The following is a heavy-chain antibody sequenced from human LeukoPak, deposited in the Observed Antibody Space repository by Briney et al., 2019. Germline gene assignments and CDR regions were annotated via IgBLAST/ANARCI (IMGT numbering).Heavy chain of an antibody. CDR2: INPNSGGT. D-gene: IGHD2-2*02. J-gene: IGHJ4*02. CDR1: GYTFTGYY. Sequence: GASVKVSCKASGYTFTGYYMHWVRQAPGQGLEWMGWINPNSGGTNYAQKFQGRVPMTTDTSISTAYMELSRLRSDDTAVYYCATSKAIVVVPAAILLNYWGQRTLVTVSS. CDR3: ATSKAIVVVPAAILLNY. V-gene: IGHV1-2*02.